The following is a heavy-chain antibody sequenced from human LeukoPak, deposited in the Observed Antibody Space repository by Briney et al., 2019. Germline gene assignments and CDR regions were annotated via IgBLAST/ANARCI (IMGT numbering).Heavy chain of an antibody. Sequence: PGGSLRLSCAASGFTVSSNYMSWVRQAPGKGLEWVSVIYSGGSTYYADSVKGRFTISRDNSKNTLYLQMNSLRAEDTAVNYCARVRGDYPYYFDYWGQGTLVTVSS. D-gene: IGHD4-17*01. CDR2: IYSGGST. CDR3: ARVRGDYPYYFDY. V-gene: IGHV3-53*01. J-gene: IGHJ4*02. CDR1: GFTVSSNY.